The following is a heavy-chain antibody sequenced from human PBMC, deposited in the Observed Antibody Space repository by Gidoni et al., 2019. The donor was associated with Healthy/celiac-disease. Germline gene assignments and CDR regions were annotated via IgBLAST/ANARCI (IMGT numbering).Heavy chain of an antibody. Sequence: QVQLVQSGAEVKKPGASVKVSCKASGYNLTSYDINWVRQATGQGLEWMGWMNPNSGNTGYAQKFQGRVTMTRNTSISTAYMELSSLRSEDTAVYYCARGQTLFGYYYGMDVWGQGTTVTVSS. CDR2: MNPNSGNT. J-gene: IGHJ6*02. D-gene: IGHD3-16*01. CDR1: GYNLTSYD. CDR3: ARGQTLFGYYYGMDV. V-gene: IGHV1-8*01.